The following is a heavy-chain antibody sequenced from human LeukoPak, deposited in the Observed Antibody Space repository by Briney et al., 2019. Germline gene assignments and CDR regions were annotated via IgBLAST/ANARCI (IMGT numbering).Heavy chain of an antibody. J-gene: IGHJ5*02. D-gene: IGHD3-22*01. CDR3: AGEGDDSSGYYYGYWFDP. Sequence: GGSLRLSCAASGFTFSSYWMSWVRQAPGKGLEWVANIKQDGSEKYYVDSVKGRFTISRDNAKNSLYLQMNSLRAEDTAVYYCAGEGDDSSGYYYGYWFDPWGQGTLVTVSS. CDR2: IKQDGSEK. CDR1: GFTFSSYW. V-gene: IGHV3-7*01.